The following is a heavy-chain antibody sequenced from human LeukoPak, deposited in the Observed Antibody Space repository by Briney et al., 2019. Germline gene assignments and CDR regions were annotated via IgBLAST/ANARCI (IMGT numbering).Heavy chain of an antibody. CDR1: GFTFSGPA. D-gene: IGHD6-6*01. CDR3: TRHRKPEYNFDY. J-gene: IGHJ4*02. V-gene: IGHV3-73*01. Sequence: GGSLRLSCAASGFTFSGPAMHWVRQASGKGLEWVGRIRSKANSYATAYAASVKGRFTISRDDSKNTAYLQMNSLKTEDTAVYYCTRHRKPEYNFDYWGQGTLVTVSS. CDR2: IRSKANSYAT.